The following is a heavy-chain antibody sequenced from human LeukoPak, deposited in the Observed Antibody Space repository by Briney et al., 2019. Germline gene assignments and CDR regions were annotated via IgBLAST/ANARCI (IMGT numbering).Heavy chain of an antibody. CDR2: IRYDGNNK. V-gene: IGHV3-30*02. CDR3: AKVRYCSGVNCYPDDN. Sequence: GGSLRLSCAASGFTFSRYSMNWIRQAPGEGLNWVALIRYDGNNKYYADSVKGRFTISRDNSKNMLYLEMNSLSTEDTAVYYCAKVRYCSGVNCYPDDNWGQGTLVTVSS. D-gene: IGHD2-15*01. J-gene: IGHJ4*02. CDR1: GFTFSRYS.